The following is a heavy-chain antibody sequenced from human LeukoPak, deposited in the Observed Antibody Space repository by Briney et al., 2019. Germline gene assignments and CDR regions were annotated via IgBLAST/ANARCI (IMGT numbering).Heavy chain of an antibody. D-gene: IGHD2-15*01. J-gene: IGHJ4*02. Sequence: ASVKVSCKASGGTFSSYDISWVRQAPGQGLEWMGGITPIFGTAKYAQKFQGRVTITAVESMSTAYMELRSLRSDDTAVYYCARDCSGGSCYLYFDYWGQGTLVTVSS. CDR1: GGTFSSYD. V-gene: IGHV1-69*13. CDR3: ARDCSGGSCYLYFDY. CDR2: ITPIFGTA.